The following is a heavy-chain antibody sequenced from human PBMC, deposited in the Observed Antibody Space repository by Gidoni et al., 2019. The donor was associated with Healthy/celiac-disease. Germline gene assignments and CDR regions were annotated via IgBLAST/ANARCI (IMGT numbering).Heavy chain of an antibody. CDR1: GFPFSSYA. Sequence: QVQLVEFGGGVVQPGRSLRLSCAASGFPFSSYAMHWVRQAPGKGLEWVAVISYDGSNKYYADSVKGRFTISRDNSKNTLYLQMNSLRAEDTAVYYCAREVGGYSGYDFFDYWGQGTLVTVSS. J-gene: IGHJ4*02. D-gene: IGHD5-12*01. V-gene: IGHV3-30-3*01. CDR2: ISYDGSNK. CDR3: AREVGGYSGYDFFDY.